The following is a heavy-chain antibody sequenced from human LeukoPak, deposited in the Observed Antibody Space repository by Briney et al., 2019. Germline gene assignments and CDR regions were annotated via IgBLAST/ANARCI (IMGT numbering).Heavy chain of an antibody. CDR2: IYSGGNT. V-gene: IGHV3-53*05. CDR3: AKDGGWELLGWFDP. Sequence: GGSLRLSCAGSGFTVSSNYMSWVRQAPGEGLEWVSVIYSGGNTNYADSVKGRFTISRDNSKNTLYLQMNSLRAEDTAVYYCAKDGGWELLGWFDPWGQGTLVTVSS. J-gene: IGHJ5*02. CDR1: GFTVSSNY. D-gene: IGHD1-26*01.